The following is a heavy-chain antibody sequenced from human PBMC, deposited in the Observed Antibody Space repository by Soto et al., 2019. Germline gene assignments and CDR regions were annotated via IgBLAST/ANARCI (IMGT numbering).Heavy chain of an antibody. CDR2: INHSGST. CDR1: GGSFRGYY. Sequence: SETLSLTCAVHGGSFRGYYWSWIRQPPGKGLEWIGEINHSGSTNYNPSLKSRVTISVDTSKNQFSLKLSSVTAADTAVYYCARGFSYSWVRYYYGMDVWGQGTTVT. V-gene: IGHV4-34*01. D-gene: IGHD5-18*01. J-gene: IGHJ6*02. CDR3: ARGFSYSWVRYYYGMDV.